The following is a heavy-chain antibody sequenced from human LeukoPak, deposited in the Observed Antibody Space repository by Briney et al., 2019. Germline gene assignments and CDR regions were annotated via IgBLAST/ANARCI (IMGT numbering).Heavy chain of an antibody. J-gene: IGHJ6*03. V-gene: IGHV1-69*05. CDR1: GGTFSSYA. CDR3: ARDEYSSSGYYYYMDV. D-gene: IGHD6-6*01. CDR2: IISIFGTA. Sequence: SVKVSCKASGGTFSSYAISWVRQAPGQGLEWMGGIISIFGTANYAQKFQVRVTITTDESTSTAYMELSSLRSEDTAVYYCARDEYSSSGYYYYMDVWGKGTTVTVSS.